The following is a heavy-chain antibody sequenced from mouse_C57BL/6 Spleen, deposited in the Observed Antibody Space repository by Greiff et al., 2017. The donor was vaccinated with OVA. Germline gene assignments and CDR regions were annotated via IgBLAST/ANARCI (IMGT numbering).Heavy chain of an antibody. D-gene: IGHD2-5*01. CDR3: ARSRSNYDAMDY. J-gene: IGHJ4*01. Sequence: EVQLVESGAELVKPGASVKLSCTASGFTFKDYYMNWVKQRTEQGLEWIGRIDPGDGETKYAPKFQGKATITADTSSNTAYLQLSSLTSEDTAVYYCARSRSNYDAMDYWGQGTSVTVSS. V-gene: IGHV14-2*01. CDR1: GFTFKDYY. CDR2: IDPGDGET.